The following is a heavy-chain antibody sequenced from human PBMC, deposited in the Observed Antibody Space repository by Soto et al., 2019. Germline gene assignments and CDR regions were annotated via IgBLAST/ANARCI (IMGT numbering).Heavy chain of an antibody. V-gene: IGHV6-1*01. CDR1: GDSVSSNSAG. D-gene: IGHD1-26*01. J-gene: IGHJ4*01. CDR3: ARGEQYTGRIFYX. Sequence: SQSLSLNCAITGDSVSSNSAGWSWVRQSPSRGLECLGSTYYRSKWYYDYAVSVSGRITINPDTSKNQYSLQLNSVTPEDTAVYFCARGEQYTGRIFYXWGQGTMVTVSX. CDR2: TYYRSKWYY.